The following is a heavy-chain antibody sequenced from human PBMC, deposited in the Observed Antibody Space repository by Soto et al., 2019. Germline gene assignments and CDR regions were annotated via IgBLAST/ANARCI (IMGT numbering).Heavy chain of an antibody. D-gene: IGHD1-1*01. CDR3: ASTTAVNWFDP. CDR2: IIPILGVA. J-gene: IGHJ5*02. Sequence: ASVKVSCKASGGTFSSYTISWVRQAPGQGLEWMGRIIPILGVANYAQKFQGRVTITADKSTSTAYMELSSLRSEDTAVYYCASTTAVNWFDPWCQGTRVTVSS. V-gene: IGHV1-69*02. CDR1: GGTFSSYT.